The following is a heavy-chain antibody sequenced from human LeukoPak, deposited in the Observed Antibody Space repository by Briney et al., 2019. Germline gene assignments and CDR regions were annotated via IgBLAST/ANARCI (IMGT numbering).Heavy chain of an antibody. CDR1: GGTFSSYA. J-gene: IGHJ4*02. V-gene: IGHV1-69*01. D-gene: IGHD2-15*01. CDR2: IIPIFGTA. Sequence: SVKVSCKASGGTFSSYAISWVRQAPGQGLEWMGGIIPIFGTASYAQKFQGRVTITADESTSTAYMELSSLRSEDTAVYYCAGLYCSGGSCYHDYWGQGTLVTVSS. CDR3: AGLYCSGGSCYHDY.